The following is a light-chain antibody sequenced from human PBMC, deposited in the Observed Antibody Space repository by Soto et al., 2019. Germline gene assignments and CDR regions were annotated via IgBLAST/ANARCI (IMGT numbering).Light chain of an antibody. J-gene: IGLJ1*01. CDR3: QTWGTGIHV. V-gene: IGLV4-69*01. Sequence: QPVLTQSPSASASLGASVKLTCTLSSGHSSYAIAWHQQQPEKGHRYLMKLDSDGSHSKGDGIPDRFSGSSTGAERYLTISRLQAEDEADYYCQTWGTGIHVFGTGTKLTVL. CDR1: SGHSSYA. CDR2: LDSDGSH.